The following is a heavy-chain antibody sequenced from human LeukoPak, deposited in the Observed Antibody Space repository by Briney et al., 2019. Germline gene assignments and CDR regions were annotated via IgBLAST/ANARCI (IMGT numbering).Heavy chain of an antibody. J-gene: IGHJ4*02. V-gene: IGHV1-2*02. CDR1: GYTFTGYY. Sequence: GASVKVSCKASGYTFTGYYMHWVRQAPGQGLEWMGWINPNSGGTNYAQKFQGRVTMTRDTSISTDYMELSRLRSDDTAVYYCARYCSGGSCYSTRRAFDYWGQGTLVTVSS. CDR2: INPNSGGT. D-gene: IGHD2-15*01. CDR3: ARYCSGGSCYSTRRAFDY.